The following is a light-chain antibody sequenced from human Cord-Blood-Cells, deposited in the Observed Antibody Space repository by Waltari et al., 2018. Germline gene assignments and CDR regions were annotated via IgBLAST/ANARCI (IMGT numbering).Light chain of an antibody. CDR2: DAS. V-gene: IGKV1-33*01. CDR1: QDTSNY. Sequence: DIQMTQSPSSLSASVGDRVTITCQASQDTSNYLNWDQQKPGKAPKLLIYDASNLETGVPSRFSGSESGTDFTFTISSLQPEDIATYYCQQYDNLPYTFGQGTKLEIK. J-gene: IGKJ2*01. CDR3: QQYDNLPYT.